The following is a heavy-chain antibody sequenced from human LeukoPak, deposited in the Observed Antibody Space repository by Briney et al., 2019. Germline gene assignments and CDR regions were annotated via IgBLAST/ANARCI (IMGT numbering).Heavy chain of an antibody. CDR3: AKDKGNAPFDY. J-gene: IGHJ4*02. CDR1: GFTFFKYG. Sequence: GGSLRLSCEPSGFTFFKYGMHWVRQAPGKGLEWVAVIWADGSNKIYADSVKGRFTISRDNSKNMLYLQMDSLRAEDTAVYYCAKDKGNAPFDYWGQGTLVTVSS. CDR2: IWADGSNK. D-gene: IGHD4-23*01. V-gene: IGHV3-33*06.